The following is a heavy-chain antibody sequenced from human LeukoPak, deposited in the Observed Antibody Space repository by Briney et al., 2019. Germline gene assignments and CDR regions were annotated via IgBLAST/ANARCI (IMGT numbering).Heavy chain of an antibody. CDR3: ATVFKGSSLEDY. V-gene: IGHV3-74*03. J-gene: IGHJ4*02. CDR2: IKSDESSA. CDR1: GFTITNNW. Sequence: GGSLRLSCVASGFTITNNWMYWVRQAPGRGLVWVSRIKSDESSAAYADSVKGRFTISRDNAKNTLYLQMNSLRVEDTAVYYCATVFKGSSLEDYWGQGTLVTVSS. D-gene: IGHD1-26*01.